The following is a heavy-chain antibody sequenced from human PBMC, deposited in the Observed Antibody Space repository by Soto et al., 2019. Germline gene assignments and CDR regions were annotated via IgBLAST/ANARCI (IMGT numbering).Heavy chain of an antibody. D-gene: IGHD6-13*01. V-gene: IGHV3-23*01. CDR1: GFTFSSYA. J-gene: IGHJ4*02. Sequence: HPGGSLRLSCAASGFTFSSYAMSWVRQAPGKGLEWVSAISGSGGSTYYADSVKGRFTISRDNSKNTLYLQMNSLRAEDTAVYYCAKRISSSWYSLGTLDYWGQGTLVTVSS. CDR3: AKRISSSWYSLGTLDY. CDR2: ISGSGGST.